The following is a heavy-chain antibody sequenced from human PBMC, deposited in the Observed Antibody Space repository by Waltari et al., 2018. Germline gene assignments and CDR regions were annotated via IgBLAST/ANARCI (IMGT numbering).Heavy chain of an antibody. J-gene: IGHJ2*01. CDR3: AGTTVTTPDWYFDL. D-gene: IGHD4-17*01. CDR2: SYPSGST. Sequence: QLQLQESGSGLVKPSQTLSLTCAVSGGPISSGGDSWSWIRQPPGKGLEWIGYSYPSGSTYYNPSLKSRVTISVDRSKNHFSLKLSSVTAADTAVYYCAGTTVTTPDWYFDLWGRGTLVTVSS. CDR1: GGPISSGGDS. V-gene: IGHV4-30-2*01.